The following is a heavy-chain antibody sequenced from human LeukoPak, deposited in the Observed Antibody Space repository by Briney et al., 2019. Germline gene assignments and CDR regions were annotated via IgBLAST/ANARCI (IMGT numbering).Heavy chain of an antibody. Sequence: GGPLRLSCAASGFTFSSYWMSWVRQAPGKGLEWVANIKQDGSEKYYVDSVKGRFTISRDNAKNSLYLQMNSLRAEDTAVYYCAKGVEMATINYLDYWGQGTLVTVSS. V-gene: IGHV3-7*01. CDR3: AKGVEMATINYLDY. J-gene: IGHJ4*02. CDR1: GFTFSSYW. D-gene: IGHD5-12*01. CDR2: IKQDGSEK.